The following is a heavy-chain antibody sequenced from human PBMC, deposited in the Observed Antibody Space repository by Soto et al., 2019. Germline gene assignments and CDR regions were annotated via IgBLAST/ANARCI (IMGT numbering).Heavy chain of an antibody. D-gene: IGHD3-22*01. CDR2: INPNSGGT. CDR3: ARLSRPNYYDTSGFFKDNWFDP. J-gene: IGHJ5*02. Sequence: ASVKVSCKASGYIFTDYYMHWVRQAPGQELGWMGRINPNSGGTNYAQKFQGRVTMTRDTSISTAYTELSRLRSEDTAMYYCARLSRPNYYDTSGFFKDNWFDPWGQGTLVTVSS. V-gene: IGHV1-2*06. CDR1: GYIFTDYY.